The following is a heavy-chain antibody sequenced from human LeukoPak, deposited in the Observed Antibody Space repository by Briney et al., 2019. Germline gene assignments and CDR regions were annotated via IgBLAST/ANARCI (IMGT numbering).Heavy chain of an antibody. J-gene: IGHJ3*02. CDR2: ISDSSGIT. CDR1: GFSFGNSA. D-gene: IGHD2-15*01. V-gene: IGHV3-23*01. CDR3: VKVSYSLGTFDI. Sequence: GGSLRLSCAASGFSFGNSAMSWVRQGPGKGLECVSVISDSSGITYYADSVKGRFTISRDNSKNTLYLQMNNLRAEDTAIYYCVKVSYSLGTFDIWGQGTMVTVSS.